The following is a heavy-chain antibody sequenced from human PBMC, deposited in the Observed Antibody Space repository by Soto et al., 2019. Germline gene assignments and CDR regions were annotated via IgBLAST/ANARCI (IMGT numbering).Heavy chain of an antibody. D-gene: IGHD2-21*01. CDR3: VRSGTARLLRHSWFDT. CDR1: GFTFNTYD. J-gene: IGHJ5*02. CDR2: ITTSSAYI. V-gene: IGHV3-21*01. Sequence: EVQLMESGGGLVKPGGSLRLSCAASGFTFNTYDMNWVRQAPGKGLEWVSSITTSSAYISYADSLKGRITISRDNAKNSLFLQMNTLRAEDTAVYYCVRSGTARLLRHSWFDTWGQGTLVTVSS.